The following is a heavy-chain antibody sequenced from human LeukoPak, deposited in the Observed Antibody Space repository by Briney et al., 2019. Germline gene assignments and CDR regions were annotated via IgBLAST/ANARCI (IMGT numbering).Heavy chain of an antibody. D-gene: IGHD3-22*01. Sequence: GGSLRLSCAASGFTFSSYGMHWVRQAPGKGLEWVSSISSSSSYIYYADSVKGRFTISRDNAKNSLYLQMNSLRAEDTAVYYCARDRHYDSSGYYLSPPDYWGQGTLVTVSS. CDR1: GFTFSSYG. J-gene: IGHJ4*02. V-gene: IGHV3-21*01. CDR3: ARDRHYDSSGYYLSPPDY. CDR2: ISSSSSYI.